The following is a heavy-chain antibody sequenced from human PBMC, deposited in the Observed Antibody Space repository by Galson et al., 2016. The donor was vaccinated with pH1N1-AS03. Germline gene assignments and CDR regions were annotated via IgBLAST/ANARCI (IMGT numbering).Heavy chain of an antibody. Sequence: SETLSLTCSVSGDSLDTFSWTWIRQPPGKGLEWIGFTFYGGSTHYNPSLKSRITISVDTSKNLFSLQLKSVTAAAPAVYYFASRISVLHSYGSDVWGQGTTVIVSS. V-gene: IGHV4-59*01. CDR1: GDSLDTFS. CDR3: ASRISVLHSYGSDV. D-gene: IGHD2/OR15-2a*01. CDR2: TFYGGST. J-gene: IGHJ6*02.